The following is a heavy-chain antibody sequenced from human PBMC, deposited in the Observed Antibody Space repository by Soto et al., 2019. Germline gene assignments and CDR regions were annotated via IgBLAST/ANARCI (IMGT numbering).Heavy chain of an antibody. J-gene: IGHJ4*02. CDR1: NCSISSYY. D-gene: IGHD6-19*01. Sequence: ASETLSLTCTVSNCSISSYYWSWIRQPPGKGLEWIGYIYYSGSTNYNPSLKSRVTISVDTSKNQFSLKLSSVTAADTAVYYCARNAPSYSSGWIDYWGQGTLVTVSS. CDR3: ARNAPSYSSGWIDY. V-gene: IGHV4-59*01. CDR2: IYYSGST.